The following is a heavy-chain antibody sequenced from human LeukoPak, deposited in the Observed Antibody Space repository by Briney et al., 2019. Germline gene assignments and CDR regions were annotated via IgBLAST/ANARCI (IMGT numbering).Heavy chain of an antibody. CDR3: TTDGGTAAAGLDAFDI. J-gene: IGHJ3*02. Sequence: PGGSLRLSCAGSGFTFSVYSMHWVRQAPGRGLEYVSAINPNGDSTYYANSVKGRFTISRDNSKNTLYLQMGSLRAEDMAMYYCTTDGGTAAAGLDAFDIWGQGTMVTVSS. CDR1: GFTFSVYS. V-gene: IGHV3-64*01. D-gene: IGHD6-13*01. CDR2: INPNGDST.